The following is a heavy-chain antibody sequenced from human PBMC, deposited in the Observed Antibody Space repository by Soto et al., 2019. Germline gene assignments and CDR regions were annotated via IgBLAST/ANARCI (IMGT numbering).Heavy chain of an antibody. CDR2: IYYSGST. V-gene: IGHV4-61*01. Sequence: TSETLSLTCTVSGGSVTNSSYYWSWILQPPGKGLEWIGYIYYSGSTNYNPSLKSRVTISVDTSKNQFSLKLSSVTAADTAVYYCARVSANDFWINPSDYGMDVWGQGTTVTVSS. CDR1: GGSVTNSSYY. D-gene: IGHD3-3*01. J-gene: IGHJ6*02. CDR3: ARVSANDFWINPSDYGMDV.